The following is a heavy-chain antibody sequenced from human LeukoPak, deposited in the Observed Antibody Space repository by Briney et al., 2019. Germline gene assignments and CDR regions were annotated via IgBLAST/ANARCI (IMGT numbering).Heavy chain of an antibody. CDR3: ALPTQWELGRYYMDV. CDR1: GGSFSGYY. CDR2: INHSGST. Sequence: PSETLSLTCAVYGGSFSGYYWSWIRQPPGKGLEWIGEINHSGSTNYNPSLKSRVTISVDTSKNQFSLKLSSVTAADTAVYYCALPTQWELGRYYMDVWGKGTTVTVSS. J-gene: IGHJ6*03. D-gene: IGHD1-26*01. V-gene: IGHV4-34*01.